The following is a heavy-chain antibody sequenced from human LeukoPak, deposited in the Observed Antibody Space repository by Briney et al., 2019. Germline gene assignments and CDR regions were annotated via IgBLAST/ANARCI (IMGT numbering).Heavy chain of an antibody. Sequence: GGSLRLSCAAFGFTFSGYGTHWVRQAPGKGLECVAVVSYDERNKYYADSVKGRFTISRDNSENTLYLQMDSLRTEDTAVYYCARDWGRGDSYYLDYWGQGTLVTVSS. CDR1: GFTFSGYG. CDR3: ARDWGRGDSYYLDY. J-gene: IGHJ4*02. V-gene: IGHV3-30*03. CDR2: VSYDERNK. D-gene: IGHD2-21*02.